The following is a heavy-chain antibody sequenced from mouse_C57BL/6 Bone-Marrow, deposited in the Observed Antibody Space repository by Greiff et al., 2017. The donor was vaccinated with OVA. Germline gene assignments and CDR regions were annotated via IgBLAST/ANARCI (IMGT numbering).Heavy chain of an antibody. D-gene: IGHD1-1*01. J-gene: IGHJ4*01. CDR1: GYTFTSYG. V-gene: IGHV1-81*01. Sequence: VQLKESGAELARPGASVKLSCKASGYTFTSYGISWVKQRTGQGLEWIGEIYPRSGNTYYNEKFKGKATLTADKSSSTAYMELRSLTSEDSAVYFCAIYGSSSYYAMDYWGQGTSVTVSS. CDR2: IYPRSGNT. CDR3: AIYGSSSYYAMDY.